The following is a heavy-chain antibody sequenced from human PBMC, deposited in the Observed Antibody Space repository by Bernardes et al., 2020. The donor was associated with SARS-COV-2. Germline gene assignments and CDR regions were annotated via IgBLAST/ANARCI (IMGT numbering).Heavy chain of an antibody. D-gene: IGHD2-8*01. J-gene: IGHJ4*02. CDR1: GITVSSDY. Sequence: GGSLRLSCAASGITVSSDYMSWVRQAPGKGLEWVSVIYNGGSTYYADSVKGRFTISRDNSKNTLYLQMDSLRAEDTALYYCVRDMYGSNDYWGRGTLVTVSS. CDR3: VRDMYGSNDY. V-gene: IGHV3-66*01. CDR2: IYNGGST.